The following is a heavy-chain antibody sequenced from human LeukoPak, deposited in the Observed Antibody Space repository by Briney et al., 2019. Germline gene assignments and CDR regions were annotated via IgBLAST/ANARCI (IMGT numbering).Heavy chain of an antibody. J-gene: IGHJ4*02. CDR1: XGSISSYY. V-gene: IGHV4-4*09. Sequence: XXCXXXXGSISSYYWSWIRQPPGKGLEWIGYIYTSGSTNYNPSLKSRVTISVDTSKNQFSLKLSSVTAADTAVYYCARHLRVTTFPGYFDYWGQGTLVTVSS. D-gene: IGHD4-11*01. CDR2: IYTSGST. CDR3: ARHLRVTTFPGYFDY.